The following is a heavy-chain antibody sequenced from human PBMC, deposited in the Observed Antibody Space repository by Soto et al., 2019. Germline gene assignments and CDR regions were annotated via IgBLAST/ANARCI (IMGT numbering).Heavy chain of an antibody. V-gene: IGHV3-73*01. CDR1: GFTFSGSA. J-gene: IGHJ4*02. CDR2: IRSKANSYAT. D-gene: IGHD3-3*01. Sequence: PGGSLRLSCAASGFTFSGSAMHWVRQASGKGLEWVGRIRSKANSYATAYAASVKGRFTISRDDSKNTAYLQMNSLKTEDTAVYYCTSLYDFWSGYYRFPVPYWGQGTLVTVSS. CDR3: TSLYDFWSGYYRFPVPY.